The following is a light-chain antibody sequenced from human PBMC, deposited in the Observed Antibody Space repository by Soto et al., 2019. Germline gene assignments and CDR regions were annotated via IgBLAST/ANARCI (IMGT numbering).Light chain of an antibody. V-gene: IGKV3-15*01. CDR3: QQYNNWWT. Sequence: EIVMTQSPATLSVSPGERATLSCRASQSVSSNLAWYQQKPGQAPRLLIYGASTRATGIPARFSGSGSGTEFTLTISSLQSEDFAFYYWQQYNNWWTFGQGTKVEI. CDR2: GAS. CDR1: QSVSSN. J-gene: IGKJ1*01.